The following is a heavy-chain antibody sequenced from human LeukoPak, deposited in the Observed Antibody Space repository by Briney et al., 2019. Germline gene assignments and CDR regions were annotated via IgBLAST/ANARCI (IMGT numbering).Heavy chain of an antibody. CDR3: ARAFEITSYNWFDP. D-gene: IGHD1-20*01. V-gene: IGHV4-59*01. CDR2: IYYSGST. Sequence: SETLSLTCTVSGGSISSYYWSWIRQPPGKGLEWIGYIYYSGSTNYNPSLKSRVTISVDTSKNQFSLKLSSVTAADTAVYYCARAFEITSYNWFDPWGQGTLVTVSS. J-gene: IGHJ5*02. CDR1: GGSISSYY.